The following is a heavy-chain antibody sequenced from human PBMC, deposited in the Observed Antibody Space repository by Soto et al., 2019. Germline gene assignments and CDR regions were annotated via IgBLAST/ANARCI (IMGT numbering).Heavy chain of an antibody. J-gene: IGHJ4*02. V-gene: IGHV4-39*05. CDR3: VTSLPGYHRSFDY. CDR1: SGSMSSSSYY. CDR2: IYYSGKT. D-gene: IGHD3-9*01. Sequence: PTETPSLTWRVSSGSMSSSSYYWGWIGQPPGKGLEWIGNIYYSGKTYYTPSLKTRVTISVDTSKNQFSLKLSSVTAADTAVYFCVTSLPGYHRSFDYWGQATLVT.